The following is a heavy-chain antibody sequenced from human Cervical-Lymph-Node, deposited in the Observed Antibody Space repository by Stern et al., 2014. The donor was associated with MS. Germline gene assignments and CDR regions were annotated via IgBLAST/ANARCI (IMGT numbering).Heavy chain of an antibody. CDR1: GYSFTGYY. V-gene: IGHV1-2*02. J-gene: IGHJ4*02. CDR3: VRGSSIEGKKIKALDY. Sequence: QVQLVESGAEVKKPGASVKVSCKASGYSFTGYYTHWVRQAPGQGLEWMAWINPNNGGTDYAQKFQGRVTMTRDTSISTAYMELINLISDDTAVYYCVRGSSIEGKKIKALDYWGQGTLVTVSS. D-gene: IGHD2-2*01. CDR2: INPNNGGT.